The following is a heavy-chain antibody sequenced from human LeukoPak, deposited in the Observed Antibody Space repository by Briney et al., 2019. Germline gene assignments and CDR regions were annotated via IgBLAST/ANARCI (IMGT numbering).Heavy chain of an antibody. Sequence: GGSLRLSCAASGFTVSSNYMSWVRQAPGKGLEWVSAISGSGGSTYYADSVEGRFSISRDNSKNTLYLQVNSLRAEDTAVYYCAKDGASVVPRRCDYWGQGTLVTVSS. CDR3: AKDGASVVPRRCDY. CDR1: GFTVSSNY. V-gene: IGHV3-23*01. J-gene: IGHJ4*02. CDR2: ISGSGGST. D-gene: IGHD3-22*01.